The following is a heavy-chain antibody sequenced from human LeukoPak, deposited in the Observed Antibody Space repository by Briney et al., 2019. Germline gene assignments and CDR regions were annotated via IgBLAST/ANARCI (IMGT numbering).Heavy chain of an antibody. CDR1: GGTFISYA. Sequence: ASVKVSCKASGGTFISYAISWVRQAPGQGLEWMGGIIPIFGTANYAQKFQGRVTITADESTSTAYMELSSLRSEDTAVYYCARVRSDYDSSGVFDYWGQGTLVTVSS. J-gene: IGHJ4*02. CDR2: IIPIFGTA. V-gene: IGHV1-69*13. D-gene: IGHD3-22*01. CDR3: ARVRSDYDSSGVFDY.